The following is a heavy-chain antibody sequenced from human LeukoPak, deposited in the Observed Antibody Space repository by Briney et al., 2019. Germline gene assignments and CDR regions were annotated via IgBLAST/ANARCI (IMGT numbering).Heavy chain of an antibody. CDR1: GFTFSRYA. V-gene: IGHV3-30-3*01. Sequence: GGSLRLSCAASGFTFSRYAMHWVRQTPGKGLEWVAVISCDGSHKYYADSVKGRFTISRDDSQNTLYLQMSSLRTEDTAVYFCARDQYYYDNSGYYSPDYWGQGTLVTVSS. D-gene: IGHD3-22*01. J-gene: IGHJ4*02. CDR2: ISCDGSHK. CDR3: ARDQYYYDNSGYYSPDY.